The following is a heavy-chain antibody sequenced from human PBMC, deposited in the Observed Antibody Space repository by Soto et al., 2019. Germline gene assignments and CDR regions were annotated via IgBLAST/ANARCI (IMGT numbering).Heavy chain of an antibody. CDR2: INPDSGDT. J-gene: IGHJ4*02. CDR1: GYTFTAYY. CDR3: TRDPGDRTFEN. Sequence: QVQLVQSGAEVKKPGASVKVSCNNSGYTFTAYYIHWVRRAPGQGLEWMGWINPDSGDTSYAQKFHGRVTMTRDTSFGPAYMELSSLRSDDTAIYYCTRDPGDRTFENWGQGTLVTVSS. D-gene: IGHD2-21*02. V-gene: IGHV1-2*02.